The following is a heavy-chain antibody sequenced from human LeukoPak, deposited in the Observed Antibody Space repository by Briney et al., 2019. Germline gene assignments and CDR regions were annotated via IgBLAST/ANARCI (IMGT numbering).Heavy chain of an antibody. J-gene: IGHJ4*02. CDR3: ARGIGGYSYGLDY. V-gene: IGHV4-59*01. CDR1: GGSFSSYY. CDR2: IYYSGST. D-gene: IGHD5-18*01. Sequence: PSETLSLTCTVSGGSFSSYYWSWIRQPPGKGLEWIGYIYYSGSTNYNPSLKSRVTISVGMSKNQFSLKLSSVTAADTAVYYCARGIGGYSYGLDYWGQGTLVTVSS.